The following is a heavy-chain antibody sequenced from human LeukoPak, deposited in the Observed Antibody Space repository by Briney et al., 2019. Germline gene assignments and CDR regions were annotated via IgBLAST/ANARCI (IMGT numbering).Heavy chain of an antibody. CDR1: GFTFSNSD. V-gene: IGHV1-58*02. CDR2: IVVGSGNT. CDR3: AVYCGGDCPHDY. J-gene: IGHJ4*02. Sequence: ASVKVSCKASGFTFSNSDIQWVRQARGQCLEWIGWIVVGSGNTNYAQKFQERVTITRDMSTGTAYMELSSQTSEDTAMYYCAVYCGGDCPHDYWGQGTLVTVSS. D-gene: IGHD2-21*02.